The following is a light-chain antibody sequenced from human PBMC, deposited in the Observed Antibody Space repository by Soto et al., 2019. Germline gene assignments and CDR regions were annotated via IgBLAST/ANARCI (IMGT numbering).Light chain of an antibody. V-gene: IGKV1-17*01. CDR2: AAS. J-gene: IGKJ1*01. Sequence: DIQMTQSPSSLSASVGDRVTITCLASQGIRDDLGWYQHKAGEGPKRLIYAASSLQSGVPSRFRGSGSRTEFTLTISSLQPEDFATYYCLQHNTYPWTFRQGTKVDI. CDR3: LQHNTYPWT. CDR1: QGIRDD.